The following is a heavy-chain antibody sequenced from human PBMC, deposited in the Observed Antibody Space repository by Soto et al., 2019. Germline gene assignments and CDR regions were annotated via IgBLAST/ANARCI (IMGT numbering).Heavy chain of an antibody. Sequence: GASVKVSCKASGYTFTSYDINWVRQATGQGLEWMGWMNPNSGNTGYAQKFQGRVTMTRNTSISTAYMELSSLRSEDTAVYYCARGDYYDSSGYYYFYYFDYWGQGTLVTVPQ. CDR3: ARGDYYDSSGYYYFYYFDY. V-gene: IGHV1-8*01. D-gene: IGHD3-22*01. CDR1: GYTFTSYD. J-gene: IGHJ4*02. CDR2: MNPNSGNT.